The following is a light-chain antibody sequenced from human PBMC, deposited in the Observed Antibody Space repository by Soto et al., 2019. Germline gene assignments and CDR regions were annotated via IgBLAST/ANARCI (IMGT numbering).Light chain of an antibody. CDR1: QGIKND. Sequence: AIQMTQSPSSLSASVGDRVTITCRASQGIKNDVAWYQQKPGKAPKLLIYAASSLQSGVPPRFSGSGSGTDFTLTISSLQPEDFAVYYCQQYGSSPYTFGQGTKLEIK. CDR2: AAS. J-gene: IGKJ2*01. V-gene: IGKV1-6*01. CDR3: QQYGSSPYT.